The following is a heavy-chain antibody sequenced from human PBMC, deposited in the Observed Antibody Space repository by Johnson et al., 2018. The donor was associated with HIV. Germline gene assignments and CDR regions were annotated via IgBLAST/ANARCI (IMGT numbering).Heavy chain of an antibody. V-gene: IGHV3-30*04. J-gene: IGHJ3*02. D-gene: IGHD1-26*01. CDR3: ARRDSGSLSFDI. CDR1: GFTFSSYA. CDR2: ISYDGSNK. Sequence: QVQLVESGGGVVQPGRSLRLSCAASGFTFSSYAMHWVRQAPGKGLEWVAVISYDGSNKYYADSVKGRFTISRDNSKNTLYLQMNSLRAEDTAFYYCARRDSGSLSFDIWGQGTMVTVSS.